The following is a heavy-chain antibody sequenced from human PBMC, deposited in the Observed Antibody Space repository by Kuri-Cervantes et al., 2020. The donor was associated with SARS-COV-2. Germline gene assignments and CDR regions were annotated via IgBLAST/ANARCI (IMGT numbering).Heavy chain of an antibody. Sequence: LSLTCAASGSTFRSSGMHWVRQAPGKGLEWVALLSNDGAHEYYADSVKGRFTISRDNFKNTLFLQMNSLRSEDTAMYYCARGGDFWSGFTYFDSCGPGTLVTVSS. CDR2: LSNDGAHE. V-gene: IGHV3-30*03. J-gene: IGHJ4*02. CDR1: GSTFRSSG. D-gene: IGHD3-3*01. CDR3: ARGGDFWSGFTYFDS.